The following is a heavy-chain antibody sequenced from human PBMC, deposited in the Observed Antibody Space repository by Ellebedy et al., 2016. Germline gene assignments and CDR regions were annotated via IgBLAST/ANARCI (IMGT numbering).Heavy chain of an antibody. J-gene: IGHJ4*02. CDR1: GGSISSYY. CDR2: IHYNGNS. V-gene: IGHV4-59*12. D-gene: IGHD6-13*01. CDR3: ARDSSSSRWYV. Sequence: SETLSLTCTVSGGSISSYYWNWIRQPPGKGLEWIGYIHYNGNSKYNPSLKSRVTMSVDSSKSQFSLKLSSVTAADTAVYYCARDSSSSRWYVWGQGTLVTVSS.